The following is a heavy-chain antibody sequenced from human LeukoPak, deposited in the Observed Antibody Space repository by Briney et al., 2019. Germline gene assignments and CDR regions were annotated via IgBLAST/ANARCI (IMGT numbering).Heavy chain of an antibody. CDR3: ASGGIYYGAAFDF. V-gene: IGHV3-48*01. Sequence: GGSLRLSCAGSGFTFSSYSMNWVRQAPGKGLEWVSYISGSSTTIYYADSVKGRFTISRDNAKNSLYLQMNSLRAEDTAVYYCASGGIYYGAAFDFWGQGTLVTVSS. CDR2: ISGSSTTI. J-gene: IGHJ4*02. D-gene: IGHD1-26*01. CDR1: GFTFSSYS.